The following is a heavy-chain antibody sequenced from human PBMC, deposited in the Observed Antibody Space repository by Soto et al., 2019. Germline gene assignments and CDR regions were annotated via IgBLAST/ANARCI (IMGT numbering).Heavy chain of an antibody. CDR3: TRGQITMIAAGAFDI. V-gene: IGHV3-49*03. CDR2: IRSKAYGGTT. D-gene: IGHD3-22*01. CDR1: GFTFGDYA. J-gene: IGHJ3*02. Sequence: GGSLRLSCTASGFTFGDYAMSWFRQAPGKGLEWVGFIRSKAYGGTTEYAASVKGRFTISRDDSKSIAHLQMNSLKTEDTAVYYCTRGQITMIAAGAFDIWGQGTMVTVSS.